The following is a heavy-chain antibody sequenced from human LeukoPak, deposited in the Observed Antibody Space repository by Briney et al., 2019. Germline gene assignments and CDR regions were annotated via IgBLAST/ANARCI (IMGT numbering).Heavy chain of an antibody. J-gene: IGHJ4*02. D-gene: IGHD4-17*01. V-gene: IGHV3-74*03. CDR2: INGDGSTT. CDR1: GFTFSTYW. CDR3: AKANNDYGDYVN. Sequence: PGGSLRLSCTASGFTFSTYWINWVRQSPGKGLVWVALINGDGSTTTHADSVKGRFTISRDNSKNTLYLQMNSLRAEDTAVYYCAKANNDYGDYVNWGQGTLVTVSS.